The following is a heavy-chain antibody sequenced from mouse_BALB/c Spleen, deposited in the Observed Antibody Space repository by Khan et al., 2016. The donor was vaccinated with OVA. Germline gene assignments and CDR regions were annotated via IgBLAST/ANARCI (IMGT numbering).Heavy chain of an antibody. J-gene: IGHJ3*01. CDR1: GYTFTNFG. Sequence: QIQLVQSGPELKKPGETVKISCKASGYTFTNFGMNWVKQAPGKALKWMGWINTSTGEPTYADDFKGRFAFSLETSASTAYLQINNLKNEDMATYFCARGLNYYGSWFACWGQGTLVSVSA. CDR3: ARGLNYYGSWFAC. CDR2: INTSTGEP. D-gene: IGHD1-1*01. V-gene: IGHV9-1*02.